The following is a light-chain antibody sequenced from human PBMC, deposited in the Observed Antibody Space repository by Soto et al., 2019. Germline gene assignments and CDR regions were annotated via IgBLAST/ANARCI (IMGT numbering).Light chain of an antibody. CDR2: GAS. CDR3: QQFGSSPWT. V-gene: IGKV3-20*01. J-gene: IGKJ1*01. Sequence: EIVLTQSPGTLSLSPGERATLSCRASQSVSSSYLAWYQQKPGQAPRLLIYGASSRATGIPDRFSGSGSGTDFTLTISELEPADFAVYYCQQFGSSPWTFGQGTKVEVK. CDR1: QSVSSSY.